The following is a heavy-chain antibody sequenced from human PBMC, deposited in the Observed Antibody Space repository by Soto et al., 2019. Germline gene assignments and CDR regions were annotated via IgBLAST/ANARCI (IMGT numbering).Heavy chain of an antibody. CDR2: ISRSGSST. J-gene: IGHJ4*02. CDR1: GLSFSSYA. CDR3: AKDAKILDWLPTSYYFDF. Sequence: EVQVLESGGGLAQPGRSLRLSCAVSGLSFSSYAMTWVRQSPGKGLEWVSSISRSGSSTCSADSVRGRFTISRDNSKNTLYLQMNSLRAEDTAVYYCAKDAKILDWLPTSYYFDFWGQGALVTVSS. D-gene: IGHD3-9*01. V-gene: IGHV3-23*01.